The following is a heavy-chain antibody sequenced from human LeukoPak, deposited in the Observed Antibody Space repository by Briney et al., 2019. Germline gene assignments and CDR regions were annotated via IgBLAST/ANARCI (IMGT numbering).Heavy chain of an antibody. J-gene: IGHJ5*02. CDR2: ISSDGSST. CDR1: GFTLSSYW. CDR3: PRVPVGSNGWFDP. Sequence: GGSLRLSCAASGFTLSSYWMHWVRQAPGKGLVWVSRISSDGSSTTYADSVKGRFTISRDNDMNTAYLQMNSLRVEDTAVYYCPRVPVGSNGWFDPWGQGTLVPVPS. V-gene: IGHV3-74*01. D-gene: IGHD4-23*01.